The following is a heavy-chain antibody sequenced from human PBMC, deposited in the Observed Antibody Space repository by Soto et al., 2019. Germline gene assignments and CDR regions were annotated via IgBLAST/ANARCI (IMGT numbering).Heavy chain of an antibody. Sequence: GESLKISCKGSGYSFTSYWISWVRQMPGKGLECMVRIDPSDSYTNYSPSFQGHVTISADKSISTAYLQWSSLKASDTAMYYCAPDLIAVAGTSVDYWGQGTLVTVSS. CDR1: GYSFTSYW. J-gene: IGHJ4*02. D-gene: IGHD6-19*01. CDR2: IDPSDSYT. CDR3: APDLIAVAGTSVDY. V-gene: IGHV5-10-1*01.